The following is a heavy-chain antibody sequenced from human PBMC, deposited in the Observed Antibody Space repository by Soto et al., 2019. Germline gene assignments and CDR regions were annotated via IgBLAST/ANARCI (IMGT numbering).Heavy chain of an antibody. CDR3: ATGHSDSYYYFDY. Sequence: EVQLLESGGGLVQPGGSLRLSCAASGFTFSFCAMSWVRQAPGKGLEWVSSIRGNNGDTYYADSVKGRFTISRDNSKNTLYLPMNSLRVDDTAVYYCATGHSDSYYYFDYWCQGALVTVSS. V-gene: IGHV3-23*01. J-gene: IGHJ4*02. CDR2: IRGNNGDT. D-gene: IGHD3-22*01. CDR1: GFTFSFCA.